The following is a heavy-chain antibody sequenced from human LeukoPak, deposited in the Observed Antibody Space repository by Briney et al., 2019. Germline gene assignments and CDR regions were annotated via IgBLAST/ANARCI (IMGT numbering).Heavy chain of an antibody. CDR2: IYYSGST. CDR1: GGSISSYY. J-gene: IGHJ3*02. CDR3: ARGGAVADDAFDI. D-gene: IGHD6-19*01. Sequence: SETLSLTCTVSGGSISSYYRGWIRQPPGKGLEWIGYIYYSGSTNYNPSLKSRVTISVDTSKNQFSLKLSSVPAADTAVYYCARGGAVADDAFDIWGQGTMVTVSS. V-gene: IGHV4-59*01.